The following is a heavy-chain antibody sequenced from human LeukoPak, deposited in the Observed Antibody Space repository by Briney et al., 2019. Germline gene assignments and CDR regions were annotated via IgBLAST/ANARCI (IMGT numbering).Heavy chain of an antibody. CDR1: EFTFSSYG. Sequence: GGSLRLSCAASEFTFSSYGMHWVRQAPGKGLEWLAAIWFDGSVKHYSDAVKGRFTISRDNSLNTLYLQMNSLRVEDTAIYYCAKDTAIQFLEPAFWGQGTLVTVSS. CDR2: IWFDGSVK. J-gene: IGHJ4*02. D-gene: IGHD3-3*01. CDR3: AKDTAIQFLEPAF. V-gene: IGHV3-33*06.